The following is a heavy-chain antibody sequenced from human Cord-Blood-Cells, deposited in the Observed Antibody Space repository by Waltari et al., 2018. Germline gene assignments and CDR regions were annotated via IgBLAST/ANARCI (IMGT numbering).Heavy chain of an antibody. V-gene: IGHV1-69*01. CDR3: ARTGGIGDAFDI. CDR2: IIPIFGTA. Sequence: QVQLVQSGAEVKKPGSSVKVSCKASGGNFSSYALGWVRQAPGQGLEWMGGIIPIFGTANYAQKFQGRVTITADESTSTAYMELSSLRSEDTAVYYCARTGGIGDAFDIWGQGTMVTVSS. CDR1: GGNFSSYA. J-gene: IGHJ3*02.